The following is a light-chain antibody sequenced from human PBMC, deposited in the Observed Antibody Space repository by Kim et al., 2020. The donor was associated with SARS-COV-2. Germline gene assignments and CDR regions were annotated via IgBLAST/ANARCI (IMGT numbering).Light chain of an antibody. CDR2: GAS. V-gene: IGKV3-20*01. Sequence: PGERATLYCRASQSVRSSYLAWYQQKPGQAPRLLIYGASSRANGIPDRFSGSGSGTDFTLTISRLEPEDFAVYYCHQYGSSPEVTFGPGTKVDIK. CDR1: QSVRSSY. CDR3: HQYGSSPEVT. J-gene: IGKJ3*01.